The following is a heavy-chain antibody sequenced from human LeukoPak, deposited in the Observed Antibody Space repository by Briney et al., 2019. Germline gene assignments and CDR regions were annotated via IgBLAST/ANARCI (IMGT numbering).Heavy chain of an antibody. Sequence: ASVKVSCKASGYTFANYGITWVRQAPGQGLEWMGWISGYNGNTNYAQKFQGRVSLATDTSTSTAYMELRSLTPDDTAVYYCARDLVGADHWGQGTLVTVSS. CDR2: ISGYNGNT. J-gene: IGHJ4*02. CDR3: ARDLVGADH. CDR1: GYTFANYG. V-gene: IGHV1-18*01. D-gene: IGHD1-26*01.